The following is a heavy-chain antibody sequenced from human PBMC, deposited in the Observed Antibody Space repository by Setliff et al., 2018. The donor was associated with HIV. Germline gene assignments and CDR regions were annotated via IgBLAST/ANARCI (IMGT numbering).Heavy chain of an antibody. D-gene: IGHD2-15*01. Sequence: ASVKVSCKISGDKFGSFDINWVRQASGQGLEWVGWVYASTGHTAYARKFEGRVTMTWDPSTGIGYMELNSLRADDTAVYYCARGIDILVKMGIYYHYMDVWGKGTTVTVSS. CDR3: ARGIDILVKMGIYYHYMDV. CDR1: GDKFGSFD. CDR2: VYASTGHT. J-gene: IGHJ6*03. V-gene: IGHV1-8*01.